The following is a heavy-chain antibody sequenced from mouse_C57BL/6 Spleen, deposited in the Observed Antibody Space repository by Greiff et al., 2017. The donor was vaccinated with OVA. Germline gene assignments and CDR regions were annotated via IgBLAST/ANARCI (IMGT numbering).Heavy chain of an antibody. CDR1: GYTFTDYY. Sequence: VQLQQSGPVLVKPGASVKMSCKASGYTFTDYYMNWVKQSHGKSLEWIGVLTPYNGGTSYNQKFKGKATLTVDKSSSTAYMELNSLTSEDSAVYYCARHYAMDYWGQGTSVTVSS. CDR3: ARHYAMDY. J-gene: IGHJ4*01. V-gene: IGHV1-19*01. CDR2: LTPYNGGT.